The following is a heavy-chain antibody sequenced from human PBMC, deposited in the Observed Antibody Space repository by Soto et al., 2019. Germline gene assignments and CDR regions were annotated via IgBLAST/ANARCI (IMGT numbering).Heavy chain of an antibody. CDR2: IIPIFGTA. CDR1: GGTFSSYA. D-gene: IGHD3-16*01. J-gene: IGHJ6*02. CDR3: ARGGGGRGHPYYYYGMDV. Sequence: QVQLVQAGAEVEKPGSSVKVSCKASGGTFSSYAISWVRQAPGQGLEWMGGIIPIFGTANYAQKFQGRVTITADESTSTAYMELSSLRSEDTAVYYCARGGGGRGHPYYYYGMDVWGQGTTVTVSS. V-gene: IGHV1-69*01.